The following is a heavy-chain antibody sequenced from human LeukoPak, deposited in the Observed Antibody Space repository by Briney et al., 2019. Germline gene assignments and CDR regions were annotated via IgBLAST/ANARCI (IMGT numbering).Heavy chain of an antibody. D-gene: IGHD3-22*01. V-gene: IGHV4-31*03. CDR2: IHSSGNT. J-gene: IGHJ5*01. Sequence: SQTLSLTCTVSGDSISRGYYWVWIRQPPGKGLEWIGYIHSSGNTYYNPSLQNRLIISRDTTEDPLSLTLTSVTAADTAVYFCASGYGSGWLDSWGQGTQVTVSS. CDR3: ASGYGSGWLDS. CDR1: GDSISRGYY.